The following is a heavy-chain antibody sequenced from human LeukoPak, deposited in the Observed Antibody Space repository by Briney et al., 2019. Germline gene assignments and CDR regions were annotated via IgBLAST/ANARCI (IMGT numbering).Heavy chain of an antibody. CDR3: AREELELDAFDI. J-gene: IGHJ3*02. D-gene: IGHD1-7*01. CDR1: GGSISSGSYY. Sequence: PSQTLSLTCTVFGGSISSGSYYWSWIRQPAGKGLEWIGRIYTSGSTNYNPSLKSRVTISVDTSKNQFSLKLSSVTAADTAVYYCAREELELDAFDIWGQGTMVTVSS. V-gene: IGHV4-61*02. CDR2: IYTSGST.